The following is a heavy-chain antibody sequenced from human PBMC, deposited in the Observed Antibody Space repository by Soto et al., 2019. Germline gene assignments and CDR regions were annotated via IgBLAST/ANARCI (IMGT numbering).Heavy chain of an antibody. J-gene: IGHJ4*02. CDR2: IYYSGSA. D-gene: IGHD3-10*01. CDR3: AGDGIWEGSGPPAF. Sequence: QVQLQESGPGLVKPSQTLSLTCTVSGGSISSGGYYWSWIRQHPGKGLEWIGYIYYSGSAYYNPPPRRRVTISVDTSKIQLPLEATSVSAAATAVYYCAGDGIWEGSGPPAFWGEGTLVTVSS. CDR1: GGSISSGGYY. V-gene: IGHV4-31*03.